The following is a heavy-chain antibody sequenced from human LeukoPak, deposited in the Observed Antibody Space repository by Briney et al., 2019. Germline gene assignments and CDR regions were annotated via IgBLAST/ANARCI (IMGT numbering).Heavy chain of an antibody. J-gene: IGHJ6*04. V-gene: IGHV3-11*04. CDR2: ISSSSSTI. Sequence: PSETLSLTCTVSGASVSGSAYYWGWIRQPPGKGLEWVSYISSSSSTIYYADSVKGRFTISRDNAKNSLYLQMNSLRAEDTAVYYCARDGYSSGWPHNLLLDVWGKGTTVTVSS. CDR3: ARDGYSSGWPHNLLLDV. D-gene: IGHD6-19*01. CDR1: GASVSGSAYY.